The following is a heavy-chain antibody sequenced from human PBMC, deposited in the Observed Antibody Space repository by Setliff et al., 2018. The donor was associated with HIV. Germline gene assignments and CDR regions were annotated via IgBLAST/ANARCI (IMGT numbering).Heavy chain of an antibody. CDR2: INPNSGAT. V-gene: IGHV1-2*02. D-gene: IGHD1-26*01. CDR3: ARDTVRATFSDY. Sequence: ASVKVSCKASGYTFTGYHMHWVRQAPGQGLEWMGWINPNSGATNYAQKFQGRVTMTRDTSISTAYLELSSLRYDDTAVYYCARDTVRATFSDYWGQGTLVTVSS. CDR1: GYTFTGYH. J-gene: IGHJ4*02.